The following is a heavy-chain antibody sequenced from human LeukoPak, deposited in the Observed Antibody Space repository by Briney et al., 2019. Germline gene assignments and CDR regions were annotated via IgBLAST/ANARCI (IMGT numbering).Heavy chain of an antibody. D-gene: IGHD2-21*02. J-gene: IGHJ4*02. Sequence: GSLRLSCAASGFTFSSYNLNWVRQAPGKGLEWVSYISSSSGTIFYADSVKGRFTISRDNAKNSLYLQMNSLRAEGTAVYYCARGGDPDYWGQGTLVTVSS. CDR1: GFTFSSYN. V-gene: IGHV3-48*04. CDR3: ARGGDPDY. CDR2: ISSSSGTI.